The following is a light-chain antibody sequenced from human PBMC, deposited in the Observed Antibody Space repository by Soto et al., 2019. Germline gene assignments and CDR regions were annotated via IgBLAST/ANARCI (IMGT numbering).Light chain of an antibody. Sequence: EIVLTQSPGTLSLSPGERATLSCRASQSVSSTFLAWYQQKPGQAPRLLIHAASSRATGVPDRFSGSGSGTDFTLTISRLEPEDFAVYYCQQYGSSPSITFGQGTKVDIK. V-gene: IGKV3-20*01. J-gene: IGKJ1*01. CDR2: AAS. CDR3: QQYGSSPSIT. CDR1: QSVSSTF.